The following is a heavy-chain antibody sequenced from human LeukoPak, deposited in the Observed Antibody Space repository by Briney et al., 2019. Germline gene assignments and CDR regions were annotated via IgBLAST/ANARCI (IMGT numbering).Heavy chain of an antibody. V-gene: IGHV1-46*01. CDR3: AREAWNDIDY. Sequence: ASVKVSCKASGYTFTSYHILWVRQAPGQGLEWMGITNPSGGSTNYAQKFQGRVTMTRDTSTSTVYMELSSLRSEETAVYYCAREAWNDIDYWGQGTLVTVSS. D-gene: IGHD1-1*01. CDR2: TNPSGGST. J-gene: IGHJ4*02. CDR1: GYTFTSYH.